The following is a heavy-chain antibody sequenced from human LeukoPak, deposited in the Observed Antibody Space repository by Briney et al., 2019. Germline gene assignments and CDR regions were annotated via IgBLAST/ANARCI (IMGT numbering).Heavy chain of an antibody. CDR1: GYTFTRYG. CDR2: ISPHNGNR. Sequence: GASVKVSCKTSGYTFTRYGVSWVRQAPGQGLEWMGWISPHNGNRDYAQKFKDRVTMTTDTSTNTVYLELRSLRPDDTAMYYCARTGYGSGSDDFDFWGRGTLVTVSS. V-gene: IGHV1-18*01. J-gene: IGHJ4*02. D-gene: IGHD3-10*01. CDR3: ARTGYGSGSDDFDF.